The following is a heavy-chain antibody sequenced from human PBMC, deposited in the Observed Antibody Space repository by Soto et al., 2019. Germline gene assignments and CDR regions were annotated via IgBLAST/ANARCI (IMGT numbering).Heavy chain of an antibody. CDR3: AADFWSGYHNWFDP. J-gene: IGHJ5*02. Sequence: GGSLRLSCAASGFTFSSYEMNWVRQAPGKGLEWVSYISSSGSTIYYADSVKGRFTISRDNAKNSLYLQMNSLRAEDTSVYYGAADFWSGYHNWFDPWGQGTLVTVSS. D-gene: IGHD3-3*01. CDR1: GFTFSSYE. V-gene: IGHV3-48*03. CDR2: ISSSGSTI.